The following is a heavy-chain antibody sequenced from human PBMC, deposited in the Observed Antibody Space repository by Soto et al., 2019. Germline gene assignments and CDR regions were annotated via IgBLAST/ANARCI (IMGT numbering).Heavy chain of an antibody. J-gene: IGHJ6*02. CDR3: AGGGFDWFSEIRYGMDV. CDR1: GGSISSYY. D-gene: IGHD3-9*01. V-gene: IGHV4-59*01. Sequence: SETLSLTCTVSGGSISSYYWSWIRQPPGKGLEWIGYIYYSGSTNYNPSLKSRVTISVDTSKNQFSLKLSSVTAADTAVYYCAGGGFDWFSEIRYGMDVWGQGTTVTVSS. CDR2: IYYSGST.